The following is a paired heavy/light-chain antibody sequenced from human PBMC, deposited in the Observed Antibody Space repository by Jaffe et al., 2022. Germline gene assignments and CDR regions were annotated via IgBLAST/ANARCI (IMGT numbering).Light chain of an antibody. V-gene: IGLV3-1*01. CDR2: QDS. CDR3: QAWDSSTAG. J-gene: IGLJ2*01. CDR1: KLGDKY. Sequence: SYELTQPPSVSVSPGQTASITCSGDKLGDKYACWYQQKPGQSPVLVIYQDSKRPSGIPERFSGSNSGNTATLTISGTQAMDEADYYCQAWDSSTAGFGGGTKLTVL.
Heavy chain of an antibody. CDR1: GFTFSSYA. CDR3: ANSLVGHPEGFTIFGVVPEFDY. D-gene: IGHD3-3*01. J-gene: IGHJ4*02. Sequence: EVQLLESGGGLVQPGGSLRLSCAASGFTFSSYAMSWVRQAPGKGLEWVSAISGSGGSTYYADSVKGRFTISRDNSKNTLYLQMNSLRAEDTAVYYCANSLVGHPEGFTIFGVVPEFDYWGQGTLVTVSS. CDR2: ISGSGGST. V-gene: IGHV3-23*01.